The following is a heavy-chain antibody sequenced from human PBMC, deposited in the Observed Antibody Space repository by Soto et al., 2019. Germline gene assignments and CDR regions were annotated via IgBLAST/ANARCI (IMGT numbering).Heavy chain of an antibody. V-gene: IGHV3-49*03. J-gene: IGHJ4*02. Sequence: SLRLSCTASGFTFTDYGISWFRQVPGKGLEWVGFIRSKSYGGTTEYAASVKGRVTISTDESKSIAYLQMNSLKTEDTAIYYCSRGKVYDFLTGNSRFFFDYWGQGTLVTVSS. CDR2: IRSKSYGGTT. CDR3: SRGKVYDFLTGNSRFFFDY. D-gene: IGHD3-9*01. CDR1: GFTFTDYG.